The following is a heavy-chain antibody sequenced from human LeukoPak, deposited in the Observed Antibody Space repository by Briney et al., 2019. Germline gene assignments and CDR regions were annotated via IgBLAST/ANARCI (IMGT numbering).Heavy chain of an antibody. Sequence: GGSLRLSCVASEFRFSGSSMIWVRQAPGKGLEWVANMREDGSNEYYADSVKGRFTVTRDNGKNSLYLQMNSLRAEDTAVYYCARHWYGAKDFWGQGTPVTVSP. CDR3: ARHWYGAKDF. V-gene: IGHV3-7*01. D-gene: IGHD6-13*01. CDR1: EFRFSGSS. J-gene: IGHJ1*01. CDR2: MREDGSNE.